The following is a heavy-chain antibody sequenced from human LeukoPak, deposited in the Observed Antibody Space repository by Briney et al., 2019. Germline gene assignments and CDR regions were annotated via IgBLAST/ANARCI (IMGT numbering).Heavy chain of an antibody. V-gene: IGHV3-7*01. CDR1: GFTFSSYW. J-gene: IGHJ4*02. Sequence: GGSLRLSCAASGFTFSSYWMSWVRQAPGKGLEWVANIKQDGSEKYYVDSVKGRFTISRDNAKNSLYLQMNSLRAEDTAVYYCARESPSGYAHESGYWGQGTLVTVSS. D-gene: IGHD5-12*01. CDR3: ARESPSGYAHESGY. CDR2: IKQDGSEK.